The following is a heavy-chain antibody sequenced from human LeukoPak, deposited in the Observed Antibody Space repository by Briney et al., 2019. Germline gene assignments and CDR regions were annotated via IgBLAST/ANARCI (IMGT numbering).Heavy chain of an antibody. D-gene: IGHD6-13*01. CDR3: ARVPIAAAETGH. J-gene: IGHJ4*02. CDR1: GFTFSSYA. Sequence: TGGSLRLSCAASGFTFSSYAMSWVRQAPGKGLEWVSSISSSSSYIYYADSVKGRFTISRDNAKNSLYLQMNSLRAEDTAVYYCARVPIAAAETGHWGQGTLVTVSS. V-gene: IGHV3-21*01. CDR2: ISSSSSYI.